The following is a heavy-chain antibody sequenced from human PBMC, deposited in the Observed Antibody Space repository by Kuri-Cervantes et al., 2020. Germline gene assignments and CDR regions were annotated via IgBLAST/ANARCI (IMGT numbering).Heavy chain of an antibody. J-gene: IGHJ3*02. CDR1: GFTFSSYG. D-gene: IGHD7-27*01. CDR2: IRYEGSNK. Sequence: LSLTCAASGFTFSSYGMHWVRQAPGKGLEWMAFIRYEGSNKFYADSVKGRFTISRDNSKNTLYLQMNSLRTEDTAVYYCAKNDDGEDAFDIWGQGTMVTVSS. CDR3: AKNDDGEDAFDI. V-gene: IGHV3-30*02.